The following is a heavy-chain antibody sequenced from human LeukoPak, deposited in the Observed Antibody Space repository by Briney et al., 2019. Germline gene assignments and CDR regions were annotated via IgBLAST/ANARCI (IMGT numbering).Heavy chain of an antibody. V-gene: IGHV3-21*01. CDR2: ISSSSSYI. CDR3: ARVLYSGYDSDY. CDR1: GFTFSGYS. J-gene: IGHJ4*02. Sequence: GGSLRLSCAASGFTFSGYSMNWVRQAPGKGLEWVSSISSSSSYIYYADSVKGRFTISRDNAKNSLYLQMNSLRAEDTAVYYCARVLYSGYDSDYWGQGTLVTVSS. D-gene: IGHD5-12*01.